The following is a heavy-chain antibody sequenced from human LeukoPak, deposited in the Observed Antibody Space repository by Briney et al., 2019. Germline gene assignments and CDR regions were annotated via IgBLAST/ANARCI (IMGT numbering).Heavy chain of an antibody. CDR2: IYYSGST. CDR1: GGSISSYY. V-gene: IGHV4-59*01. J-gene: IGHJ5*02. D-gene: IGHD3-10*01. CDR3: ARAGPWQIDP. Sequence: SETLSLTCTVSGGSISSYYWSWIRQPPGKGLEWVGHIYYSGSTNYNPSLKSRVTISVDRSKNQFSLRLTSVTAADTAVYYCARAGPWQIDPWGQGTLVTVSS.